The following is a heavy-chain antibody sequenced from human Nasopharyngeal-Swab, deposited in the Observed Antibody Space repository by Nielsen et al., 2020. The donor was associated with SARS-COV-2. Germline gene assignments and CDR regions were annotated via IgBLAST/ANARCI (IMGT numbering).Heavy chain of an antibody. V-gene: IGHV7-4-1*02. CDR3: ARGRYYGSGSYYNWFDP. CDR1: GYTFTSYA. Sequence: ASVKVSCKASGYTFTSYAMNWVRQAPGQGLGWMGWINTNTGNPTYAQGFTGRFVFSLDTSVSTAYLQISSLKAEDTAVYYCARGRYYGSGSYYNWFDPWGQGTLVTVSS. D-gene: IGHD3-10*01. J-gene: IGHJ5*02. CDR2: INTNTGNP.